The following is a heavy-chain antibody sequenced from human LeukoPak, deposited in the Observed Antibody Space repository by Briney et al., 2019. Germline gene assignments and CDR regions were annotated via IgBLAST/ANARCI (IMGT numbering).Heavy chain of an antibody. Sequence: ASVKVSCKASGYTFTGYYMHWVRQAPGQGLEWMGTINPSGGYTSYAQKLQGRVTMTRDTSTSTVYMEMSSLRSEDTALYYCAREGGSSSWYDYWGQGTLVTVSS. J-gene: IGHJ4*02. CDR3: AREGGSSSWYDY. D-gene: IGHD6-13*01. V-gene: IGHV1-46*04. CDR1: GYTFTGYY. CDR2: INPSGGYT.